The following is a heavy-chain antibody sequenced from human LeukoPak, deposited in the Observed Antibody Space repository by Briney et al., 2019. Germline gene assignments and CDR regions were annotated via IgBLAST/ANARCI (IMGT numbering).Heavy chain of an antibody. J-gene: IGHJ3*02. Sequence: SETLSLTCTVSGGSINSYYWSWIRQPPGKGLEWIGYIYYSGSTNYNPSLKSRVTISVDTSKNQFSLKLSSVTAADTAVYYCARHLAGLGAFDIWVQGTMVTVSS. D-gene: IGHD5-12*01. CDR1: GGSINSYY. V-gene: IGHV4-59*08. CDR2: IYYSGST. CDR3: ARHLAGLGAFDI.